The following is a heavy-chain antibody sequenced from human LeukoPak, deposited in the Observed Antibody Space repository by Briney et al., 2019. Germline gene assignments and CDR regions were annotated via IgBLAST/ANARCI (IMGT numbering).Heavy chain of an antibody. CDR2: IYSGGST. Sequence: GALRLSCAASGFTVSSNYMSWVRQAPGKGLEWVSVIYSGGSTYYADSVKGRFTISRDNSKNTLYLQMNSLRAEDTAVYYCARDRSGSSPFDPWGQGTLVTVSS. V-gene: IGHV3-66*01. CDR3: ARDRSGSSPFDP. D-gene: IGHD1-26*01. CDR1: GFTVSSNY. J-gene: IGHJ5*02.